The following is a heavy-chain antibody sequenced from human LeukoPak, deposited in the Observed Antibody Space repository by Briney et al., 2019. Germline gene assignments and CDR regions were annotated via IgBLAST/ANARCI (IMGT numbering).Heavy chain of an antibody. CDR3: ARLRYGDYCFDY. CDR2: IYYSGST. Sequence: SETLSLTCTVSGGSISSYYWSWIRQPPGKGLEWIGYIYYSGSTNYNPSLKSRVTISVDTSKNQFSLKLSSVTAADTAVYYCARLRYGDYCFDYWGQGTLVTVSS. J-gene: IGHJ4*02. CDR1: GGSISSYY. D-gene: IGHD4-17*01. V-gene: IGHV4-59*08.